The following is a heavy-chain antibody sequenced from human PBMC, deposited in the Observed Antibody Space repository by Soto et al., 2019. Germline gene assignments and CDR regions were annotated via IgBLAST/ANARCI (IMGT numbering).Heavy chain of an antibody. J-gene: IGHJ1*01. D-gene: IGHD6-13*01. CDR1: GFTFSGSA. Sequence: EVQLVESGGGLVQPGGSLKLSCAASGFTFSGSAMHWVRQASGKGLEWVGRIRSKTKSYARAYAASVKGRFTISRDDSKNTAYLQMNSLKTEDTAVYYCAKDQAAAGTISRYFQHWGQGTLVTVSS. CDR3: AKDQAAAGTISRYFQH. V-gene: IGHV3-73*02. CDR2: IRSKTKSYAR.